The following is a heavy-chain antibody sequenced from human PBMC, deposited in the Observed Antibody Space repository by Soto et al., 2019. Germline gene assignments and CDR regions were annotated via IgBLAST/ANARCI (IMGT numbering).Heavy chain of an antibody. J-gene: IGHJ4*02. CDR2: IYYSGST. CDR1: GGSISSYY. D-gene: IGHD5-18*01. V-gene: IGHV4-59*01. Sequence: QVQLQESGPGLVKPSETLSLTCTVSGGSISSYYWSWIRQPPGKGLEWIGYIYYSGSTNYNPSLKSRVTISVDTSKNQFSLKLSSVTAADTAVYYCARAPYSYGYWFFDYWGQGTLFTVSS. CDR3: ARAPYSYGYWFFDY.